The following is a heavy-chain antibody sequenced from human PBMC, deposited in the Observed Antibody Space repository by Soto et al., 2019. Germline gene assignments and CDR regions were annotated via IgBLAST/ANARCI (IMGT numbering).Heavy chain of an antibody. CDR1: GFTFSSYG. CDR2: IWYDGSKK. Sequence: LRLSWAAFGFTFSSYGMHWVRQAPGKGLEWVAVIWYDGSKKYYADSVKGRFTISRDNSXNXXXXQXKXMXXXXTAXYYCARVVTMTTVNYYDGMDVWGQGTTVTVSS. D-gene: IGHD4-17*01. CDR3: ARVVTMTTVNYYDGMDV. V-gene: IGHV3-33*01. J-gene: IGHJ6*02.